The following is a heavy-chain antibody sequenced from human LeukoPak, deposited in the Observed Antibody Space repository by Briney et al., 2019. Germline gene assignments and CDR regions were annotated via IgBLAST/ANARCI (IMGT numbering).Heavy chain of an antibody. D-gene: IGHD3-10*01. CDR1: GGSISSSSYY. V-gene: IGHV4-39*07. CDR3: AREEVTMVRGVNWFDP. Sequence: SETLSLTCTVSGGSISSSSYYWGWIRQPPGKGLEWIGSLYYSGSTYYNPSLKSRVTISVDTSKNQFSLKLSSVTAADTAVYYCAREEVTMVRGVNWFDPWGQGTLVTVSS. J-gene: IGHJ5*02. CDR2: LYYSGST.